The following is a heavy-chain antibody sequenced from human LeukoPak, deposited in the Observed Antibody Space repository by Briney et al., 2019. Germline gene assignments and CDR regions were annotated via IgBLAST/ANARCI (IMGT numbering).Heavy chain of an antibody. CDR3: AKAASSSWPSYYYGMDV. D-gene: IGHD6-13*01. CDR1: GFTVSSNY. Sequence: GGSLRLSCAASGFTVSSNYMSWVRQVPGKGLEWVSIIYSGGNTYYADSVKGRFTISKDNSKNTVYLQMSSLRVDDTAVYYCAKAASSSWPSYYYGMDVWGQGTTVTVSS. J-gene: IGHJ6*02. CDR2: IYSGGNT. V-gene: IGHV3-53*01.